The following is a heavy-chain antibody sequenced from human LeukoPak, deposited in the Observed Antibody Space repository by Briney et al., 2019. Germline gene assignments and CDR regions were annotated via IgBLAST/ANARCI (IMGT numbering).Heavy chain of an antibody. CDR1: GGSITSSSYY. Sequence: PSETLSLTCTVSGGSITSSSYYWGWIRQPPGKGLEWIGSIYYTGSTFYNPSLKRRVTISVDTSKNQFSLKLSSVTAADTAVYYCARDPPRYCSGGSCYSGFDYWGQGTLVTVSS. D-gene: IGHD2-15*01. CDR3: ARDPPRYCSGGSCYSGFDY. J-gene: IGHJ4*02. CDR2: IYYTGST. V-gene: IGHV4-39*07.